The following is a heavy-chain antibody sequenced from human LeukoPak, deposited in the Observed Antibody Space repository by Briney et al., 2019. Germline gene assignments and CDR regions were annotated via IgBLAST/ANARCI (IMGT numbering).Heavy chain of an antibody. J-gene: IGHJ4*02. V-gene: IGHV4-38-2*02. Sequence: PSETLSLTCTVSGYSISSGYYWGWIRQTPERGLEWMGHVHTSGGSTYYPSLKTRLTMSIDTSRSQLSLKLTSVTAADTAVYFCARLGSYHDFWGQGALVTVSS. CDR3: ARLGSYHDF. CDR1: GYSISSGYY. D-gene: IGHD1-26*01. CDR2: VHTSGGS.